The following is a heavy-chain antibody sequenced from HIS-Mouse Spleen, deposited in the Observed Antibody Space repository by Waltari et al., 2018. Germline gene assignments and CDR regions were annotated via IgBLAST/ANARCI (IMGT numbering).Heavy chain of an antibody. CDR1: GYTFPSYG. D-gene: IGHD3-22*01. Sequence: QVQLVQSGAEVKKPGASVKVSCKASGYTFPSYGISWVRQAPGQGLEWMGWISAYNGNTNYAQKLQGRVTMTTDTSTSTAYMELRSLRSDDTAVYYCARDRSDYYDSSGYWYFDYWGQGTLVTVSS. CDR3: ARDRSDYYDSSGYWYFDY. V-gene: IGHV1-18*01. CDR2: ISAYNGNT. J-gene: IGHJ4*02.